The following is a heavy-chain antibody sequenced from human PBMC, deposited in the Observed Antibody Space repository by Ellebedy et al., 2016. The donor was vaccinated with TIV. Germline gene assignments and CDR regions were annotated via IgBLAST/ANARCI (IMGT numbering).Heavy chain of an antibody. CDR1: GIIVSDYF. V-gene: IGHV3-66*01. CDR2: LYPDAKT. Sequence: GESLKISCEASGIIVSDYFMNWVRQAPGKGLEWVSVLYPDAKTNYTDSVNGRFIVSRDSSKNTLYLQMNSLTAEDTAVYYCARAPGGGGDFGDNWFDPWGQGTLVTVSS. J-gene: IGHJ5*02. CDR3: ARAPGGGGDFGDNWFDP. D-gene: IGHD2-21*01.